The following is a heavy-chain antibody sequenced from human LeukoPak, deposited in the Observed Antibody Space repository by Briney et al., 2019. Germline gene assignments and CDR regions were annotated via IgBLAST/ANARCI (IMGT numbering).Heavy chain of an antibody. CDR1: GVTFSDHW. J-gene: IGHJ5*02. CDR2: INQDGSEK. V-gene: IGHV3-7*01. CDR3: ARGATGTYWDWFDP. D-gene: IGHD1-26*01. Sequence: AGGSLRLSCAASGVTFSDHWMTWVRQTPGKGLEWVAHINQDGSEKHFVASVEGRFTISRDNDNNSMSLKMNKLRVEDTAVYCCARGATGTYWDWFDPWGQGTLVTVSS.